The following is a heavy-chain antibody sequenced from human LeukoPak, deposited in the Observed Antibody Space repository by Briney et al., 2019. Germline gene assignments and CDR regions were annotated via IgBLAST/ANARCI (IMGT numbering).Heavy chain of an antibody. CDR1: GGSISSSNW. Sequence: PSETLSLTCAVSGGSISSSNWWSWIRQPPGKGLEWIGEIYHSGSTNYNPSLKSRVTISVDKSKTQFSLKLSSVTAADTAVYYCARTTEEYYGSGKFRKYYSYYYYMDVWGKGTTVTVSS. V-gene: IGHV4-4*02. J-gene: IGHJ6*03. CDR2: IYHSGST. CDR3: ARTTEEYYGSGKFRKYYSYYYYMDV. D-gene: IGHD3-10*01.